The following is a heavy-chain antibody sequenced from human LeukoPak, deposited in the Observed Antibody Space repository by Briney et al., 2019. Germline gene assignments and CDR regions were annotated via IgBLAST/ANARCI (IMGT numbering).Heavy chain of an antibody. J-gene: IGHJ4*02. V-gene: IGHV3-49*04. CDR3: TRDPIAAAGQN. CDR1: GFTFGDYA. CDR2: IRSKAYGGTT. Sequence: GRSLRLSCTASGFTFGDYAMSWVRQAPGKGLEWVGFIRSKAYGGTTEYAASVKGRFTISRDDSKSIAYLQMNSLKTEDTAVYYCTRDPIAAAGQNWGQGTLVTVSS. D-gene: IGHD6-13*01.